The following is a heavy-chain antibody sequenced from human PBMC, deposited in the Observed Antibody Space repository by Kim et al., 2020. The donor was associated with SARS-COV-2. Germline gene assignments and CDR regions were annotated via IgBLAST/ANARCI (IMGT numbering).Heavy chain of an antibody. V-gene: IGHV4-39*01. D-gene: IGHD3-22*01. J-gene: IGHJ2*01. Sequence: SETLSLTCTVSGGSISSSSYYWGWLRQPPGKGLEWIGSIYYSASTYSNLSLQSRVTISVDTSKNQFSLKLRSVTAADTAVYYCARQGGITRIVVVIQGAFALWGRGTLLTVSS. CDR1: GGSISSSSYY. CDR2: IYYSAST. CDR3: ARQGGITRIVVVIQGAFAL.